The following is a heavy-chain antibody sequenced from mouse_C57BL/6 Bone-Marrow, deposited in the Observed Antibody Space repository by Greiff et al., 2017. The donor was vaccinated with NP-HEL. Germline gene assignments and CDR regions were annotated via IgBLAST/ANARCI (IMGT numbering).Heavy chain of an antibody. Sequence: EVQLMESGPGLVKPSQSLSLTCSVTGYSITSGSYWKWIRPLPGNKLGWMGYIGYDGSTNYNPSLKNRFSITHDTAKNQFFLKLTTVTTEDTATYYCERGGSYRYYAMDYWGQGTSVTVSS. CDR1: GYSITSGSY. J-gene: IGHJ4*01. CDR2: IGYDGST. D-gene: IGHD2-12*01. CDR3: ERGGSYRYYAMDY. V-gene: IGHV3-6*01.